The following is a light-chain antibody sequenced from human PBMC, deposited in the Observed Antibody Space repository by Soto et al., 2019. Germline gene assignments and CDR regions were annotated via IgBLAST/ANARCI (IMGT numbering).Light chain of an antibody. Sequence: QSALAQPSSVSGSPGQSITISCTGTSTDVGGYNYVSWYQHHSGKAPKLLIYEVTNRPSGISDRFSGSKSVNTASLTISGLQAEDDSDYYCGSYSSTDAPFVFGTGTNVTVL. CDR3: GSYSSTDAPFV. CDR2: EVT. J-gene: IGLJ1*01. CDR1: STDVGGYNY. V-gene: IGLV2-14*01.